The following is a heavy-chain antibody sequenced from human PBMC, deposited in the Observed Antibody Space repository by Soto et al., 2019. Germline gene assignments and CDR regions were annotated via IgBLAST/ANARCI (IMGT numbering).Heavy chain of an antibody. J-gene: IGHJ4*02. Sequence: PSETLSLTCTVSGDSITSGDYYWTWIRQPPGKGLEWLGCIYSSVNTYYSPSLRSPITISIDTSKNQSFLRLSSVTAADTAIYYCATTDARGYSHGSRDFWGQGTVVTVSS. CDR3: ATTDARGYSHGSRDF. D-gene: IGHD5-18*01. CDR1: GDSITSGDYY. V-gene: IGHV4-30-4*01. CDR2: IYSSVNT.